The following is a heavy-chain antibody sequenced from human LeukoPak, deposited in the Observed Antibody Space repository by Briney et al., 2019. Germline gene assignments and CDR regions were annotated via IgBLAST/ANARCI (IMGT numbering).Heavy chain of an antibody. J-gene: IGHJ5*02. CDR2: ITISGHTK. V-gene: IGHV3-48*03. Sequence: PGGSLRLSGAAPGLDLSTYEMNWVRQAPGKGLECIADITISGHTKNYADSVKGRFTISRDNARTSLYLQMNSLRVEDTGVYYCARGDPHADLWGQGTLVPVSS. CDR3: ARGDPHADL. CDR1: GLDLSTYE.